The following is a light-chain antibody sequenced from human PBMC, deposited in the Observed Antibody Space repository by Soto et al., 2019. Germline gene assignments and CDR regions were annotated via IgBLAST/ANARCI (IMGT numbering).Light chain of an antibody. CDR3: QQLRMYPAT. V-gene: IGKV1-9*01. CDR1: QDIAIY. Sequence: IQLTQSPSSVSASVGDRVTITCRASQDIAIYLAWYQQKPGEAPKLLIYAASTLYGGVPSRFSGSGSGKDFALTITSLQAEEYATYYRQQLRMYPATFGGGTKIDIX. CDR2: AAS. J-gene: IGKJ4*01.